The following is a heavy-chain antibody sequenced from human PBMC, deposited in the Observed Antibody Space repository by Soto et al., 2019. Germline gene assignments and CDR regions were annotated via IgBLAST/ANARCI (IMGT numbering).Heavy chain of an antibody. CDR3: TTAEVRFVRGPLPLFDY. CDR1: GFTFSNAW. CDR2: IKSKTDGGTT. J-gene: IGHJ4*02. D-gene: IGHD3-10*02. V-gene: IGHV3-15*07. Sequence: EVQLVESGGGLVKPGGSLRLSCAASGFTFSNAWMNWVLQAPGKGLEWVGRIKSKTDGGTTDYAAPVKGRFTISRDDSKNTLYLQMNSLKTEDTAVYYCTTAEVRFVRGPLPLFDYWGQGTLVTVSS.